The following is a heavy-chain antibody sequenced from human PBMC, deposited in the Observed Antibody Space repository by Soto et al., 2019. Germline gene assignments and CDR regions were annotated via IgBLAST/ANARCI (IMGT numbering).Heavy chain of an antibody. V-gene: IGHV2-5*02. CDR2: IYVDDDK. J-gene: IGHJ5*02. CDR3: ADLAPNWFDP. Sequence: QITLKESGPTLVKPTQTLTLTCTFSGFSLSTSGVGVGWIRQPPGTALEWLALIYVDDDKRYSTSLTSRLTITTDTAKTQVALTMPNMDAADTPTYYRADLAPNWFDPWGKGTLVTVSS. CDR1: GFSLSTSGVG.